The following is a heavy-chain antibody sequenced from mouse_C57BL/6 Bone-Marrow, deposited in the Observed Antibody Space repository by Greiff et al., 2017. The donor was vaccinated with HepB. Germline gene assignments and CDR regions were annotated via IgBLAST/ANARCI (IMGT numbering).Heavy chain of an antibody. Sequence: EVQLQQSGAELVRPGASVKLSCTASGFNIKDDYMHWVKQRPDQGLEWIGWIDPENGDTEYASKFQGKAPITADTSSTTAYLQLSRLTSADPAVYYCTGVITTVVPFDYWGQGTTLTVSS. CDR1: GFNIKDDY. J-gene: IGHJ2*01. CDR3: TGVITTVVPFDY. CDR2: IDPENGDT. V-gene: IGHV14-4*01. D-gene: IGHD1-1*01.